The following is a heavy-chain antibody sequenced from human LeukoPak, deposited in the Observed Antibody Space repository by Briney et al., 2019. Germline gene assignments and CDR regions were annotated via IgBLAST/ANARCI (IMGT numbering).Heavy chain of an antibody. J-gene: IGHJ4*02. Sequence: ASVKVSCKASGYTFTSYYMHWVRQAPGQGLEWMGIINPSGGSTSYAQKFQGRVTMTRDKSTNTVYMEMRSLRSDDTAIYYCARDIARGYCTNGICYPHDYWGQGTPVTVSS. CDR3: ARDIARGYCTNGICYPHDY. CDR2: INPSGGST. CDR1: GYTFTSYY. V-gene: IGHV1-46*01. D-gene: IGHD2-8*01.